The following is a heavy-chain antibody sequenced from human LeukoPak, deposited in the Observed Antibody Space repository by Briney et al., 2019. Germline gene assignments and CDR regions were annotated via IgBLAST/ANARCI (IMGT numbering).Heavy chain of an antibody. CDR1: GYTFTSYV. CDR2: INAANGNT. V-gene: IGHV1-3*01. J-gene: IGHJ5*02. CDR3: AREDWVVGTTTQNWFDP. D-gene: IGHD1-26*01. Sequence: ASVKVSCKASGYTFTSYVMHWVRQAPGQGLEWMGWINAANGNTKYSQKFQGRATITRDTSASTAYMELSSLRSEDTAVYYCAREDWVVGTTTQNWFDPWGQGTLVTVSS.